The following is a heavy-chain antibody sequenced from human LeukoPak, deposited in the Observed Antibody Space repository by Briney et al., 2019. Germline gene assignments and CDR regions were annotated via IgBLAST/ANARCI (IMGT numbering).Heavy chain of an antibody. Sequence: SETLSLTCAVYGGSFSGYYWSWSRQPPGKGLEWIGEINHSGSTNYDPSLKSRVTISVDTSKNQFSLKLSSVTAADTAVYYCARGQAGAYSSSWYRVYYYYYMDVWGKGTTVTVSS. CDR3: ARGQAGAYSSSWYRVYYYYYMDV. CDR2: INHSGST. J-gene: IGHJ6*03. CDR1: GGSFSGYY. V-gene: IGHV4-34*01. D-gene: IGHD6-13*01.